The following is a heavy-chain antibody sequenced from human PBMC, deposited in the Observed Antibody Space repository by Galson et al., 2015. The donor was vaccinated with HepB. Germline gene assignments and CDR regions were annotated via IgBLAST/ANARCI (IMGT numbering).Heavy chain of an antibody. Sequence: SVKVSCKASGYTFTSYGISWVRQAPGQGLEWMGWISAYNGNTNYAQKLQGRVTMTTDTSTSTAYMELRSLRSDDTAVYYCAREPKHRIDSGGPVVVWPPMDVWGQGTTVTVSS. D-gene: IGHD2-21*01. J-gene: IGHJ6*02. CDR2: ISAYNGNT. CDR1: GYTFTSYG. CDR3: AREPKHRIDSGGPVVVWPPMDV. V-gene: IGHV1-18*01.